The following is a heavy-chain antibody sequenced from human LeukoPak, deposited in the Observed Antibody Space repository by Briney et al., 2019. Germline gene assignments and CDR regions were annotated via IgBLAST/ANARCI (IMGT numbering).Heavy chain of an antibody. CDR1: GGSFSGYY. D-gene: IGHD6-6*01. CDR3: ATPPSDQLGYYYMDV. CDR2: INHIGSP. Sequence: SETLSLTCAVYGGSFSGYYWSWIRQPPGKGLEWIGEINHIGSPNYHPSPKSRAPISGNTSKNQFSLKLRAVDLADTAVYYCATPPSDQLGYYYMDVWGKGTTVTVSS. V-gene: IGHV4-34*01. J-gene: IGHJ6*03.